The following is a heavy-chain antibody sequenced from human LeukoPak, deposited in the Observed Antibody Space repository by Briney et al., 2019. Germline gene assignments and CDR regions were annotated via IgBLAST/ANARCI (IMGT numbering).Heavy chain of an antibody. CDR2: ISGSGGAT. CDR3: AKYYQLYRAFDY. Sequence: GGSLRLSCAASGFTFSTYAMSWVRQAPGKGLEWVSAISGSGGATYYADSVKGRFTISRDNSKNTLYLQMNSLRAEDTAVYYCAKYYQLYRAFDYWGQGTLVTVSS. D-gene: IGHD2-2*01. CDR1: GFTFSTYA. J-gene: IGHJ4*02. V-gene: IGHV3-23*01.